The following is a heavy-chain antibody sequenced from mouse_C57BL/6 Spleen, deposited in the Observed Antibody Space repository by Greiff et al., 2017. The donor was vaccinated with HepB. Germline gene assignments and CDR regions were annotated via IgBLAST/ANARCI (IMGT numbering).Heavy chain of an antibody. Sequence: VQRVESGPGLVQPSQSLSITCTVSGFSLTSYGVHWVRQSPGKGLEWLGVIWSGGSTDYNAAFISRLSISKDNSKSQVFFKMNSLQADDTAIYYCARDYPYAMDYWGQGTSVTVSS. D-gene: IGHD1-1*02. CDR3: ARDYPYAMDY. V-gene: IGHV2-2*01. J-gene: IGHJ4*01. CDR2: IWSGGST. CDR1: GFSLTSYG.